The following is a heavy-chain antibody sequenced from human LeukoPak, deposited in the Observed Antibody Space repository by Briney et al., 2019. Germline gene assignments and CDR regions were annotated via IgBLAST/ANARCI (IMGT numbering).Heavy chain of an antibody. CDR1: GFTFSSYA. CDR2: ISGSGGST. Sequence: GGALRLSFASSGFTFSSYARSWVRQAPGKGLEWVSAISGSGGSTYYADSVKGRFTISRDNSKNTLYLQMNSLRAEDTAVYYCAKTQRYSSRPYDYWGQGTLVTVSS. D-gene: IGHD6-19*01. CDR3: AKTQRYSSRPYDY. V-gene: IGHV3-23*01. J-gene: IGHJ4*02.